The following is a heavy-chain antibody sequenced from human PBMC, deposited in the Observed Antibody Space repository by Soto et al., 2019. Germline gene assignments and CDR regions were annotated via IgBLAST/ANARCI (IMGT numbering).Heavy chain of an antibody. CDR2: ISSNGGST. CDR1: GFTFSSYA. CDR3: VGYYYGSGSYNGMNV. D-gene: IGHD3-10*01. Sequence: XESLSLSCSASGFTFSSYAMHWVRQAPGKGLEYVSAISSNGGSTYYADSVKGRFTISRDNSKNTLYLQMSSLRAEDTAVYYCVGYYYGSGSYNGMNVWGQGTTVTVSS. J-gene: IGHJ6*02. V-gene: IGHV3-64D*06.